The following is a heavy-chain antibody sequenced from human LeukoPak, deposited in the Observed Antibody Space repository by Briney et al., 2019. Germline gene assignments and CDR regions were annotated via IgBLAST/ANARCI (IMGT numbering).Heavy chain of an antibody. D-gene: IGHD3-22*01. CDR3: ARVKRYYYDSSGYNDY. J-gene: IGHJ4*02. CDR1: GYTFTGYY. CDR2: INPNSGGT. V-gene: IGHV1-2*02. Sequence: ALVKVSCKASGYTFTGYYMHWVRQAPGQGLEWMGWINPNSGGTNYAQKFQGRVTMTRDTSISTAYMELSRLRSDDTAVYYCARVKRYYYDSSGYNDYWGQGTLVTVSS.